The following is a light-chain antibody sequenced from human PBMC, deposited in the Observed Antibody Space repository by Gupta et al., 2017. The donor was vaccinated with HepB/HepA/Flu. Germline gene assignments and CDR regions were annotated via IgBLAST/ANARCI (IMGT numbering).Light chain of an antibody. V-gene: IGKV4-1*01. J-gene: IGKJ2*01. Sequence: DIVMTQSHDSLSVSLGERATINCKSSQSVLYSSNNKNYLAWYQQTPGQPPKLLIYWTSTRESGARLSGSGSGTNFTLTIRSLQAEDVAVYYCQQYYSAPYTFGQGTKLEIK. CDR1: QSVLYSSNNKNY. CDR2: WTS. CDR3: QQYYSAPYT.